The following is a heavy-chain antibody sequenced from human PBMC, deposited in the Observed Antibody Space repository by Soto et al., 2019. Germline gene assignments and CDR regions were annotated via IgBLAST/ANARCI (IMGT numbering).Heavy chain of an antibody. CDR3: ALIVVPAAIRYFQH. CDR2: INHSGST. V-gene: IGHV4-34*01. D-gene: IGHD2-2*02. Sequence: QVQLQQWGAGLLKPSETLSLTCAVYGGSFSGYYWSWIRQPPGKGLEWIGEINHSGSTNYNPSLKSRVTISVDTSKNQFSLKLSSVTAADTAVYYCALIVVPAAIRYFQHWGQGTLVTVSS. J-gene: IGHJ1*01. CDR1: GGSFSGYY.